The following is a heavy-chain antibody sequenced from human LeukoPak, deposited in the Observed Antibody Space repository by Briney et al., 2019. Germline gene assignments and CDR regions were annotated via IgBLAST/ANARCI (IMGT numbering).Heavy chain of an antibody. CDR2: MNPNSGNT. D-gene: IGHD1-26*01. CDR3: ARDIAGATKGGWFDT. Sequence: ASVKVSCKASGYTFTNYDINWVRQATGQGLEWMGWMNPNSGNTVYAQKFQGRVTMTRNTSISTAYMELSSLRSEDTALYYCARDIAGATKGGWFDTWGQGTPVTVSS. CDR1: GYTFTNYD. V-gene: IGHV1-8*01. J-gene: IGHJ5*02.